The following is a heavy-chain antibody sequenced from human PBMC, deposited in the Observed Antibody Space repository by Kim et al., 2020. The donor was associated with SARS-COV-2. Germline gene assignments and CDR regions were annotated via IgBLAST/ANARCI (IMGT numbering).Heavy chain of an antibody. V-gene: IGHV1-69*13. J-gene: IGHJ6*02. D-gene: IGHD3-3*01. CDR3: ARDFWKYVYHYYYYGMDV. Sequence: SVKVSCKASGGTFSSYAISWVRQAPGQGLEWMGGIIPIFGTANYAQKFQGRVTITADESTSTAYMELSSLRSEDTAVYYCARDFWKYVYHYYYYGMDVWGQGTTVTVSS. CDR1: GGTFSSYA. CDR2: IIPIFGTA.